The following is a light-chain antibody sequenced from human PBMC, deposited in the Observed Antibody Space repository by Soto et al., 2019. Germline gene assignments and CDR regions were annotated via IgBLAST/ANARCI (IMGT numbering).Light chain of an antibody. V-gene: IGKV1-27*01. CDR1: QGISNY. CDR2: AAS. J-gene: IGKJ1*01. CDR3: QKYNSAPRT. Sequence: DIQMTQSPSSLSASVGDRVTITCRASQGISNYLAWYQQKPGKVPKLLIYAASTLQSGVPSRFSGSGSGTDFTLTIRSMQPEDVATYYCQKYNSAPRTFGQGPKVEIK.